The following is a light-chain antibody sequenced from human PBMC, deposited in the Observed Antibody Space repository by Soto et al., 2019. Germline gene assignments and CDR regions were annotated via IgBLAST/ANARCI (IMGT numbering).Light chain of an antibody. CDR2: AAS. J-gene: IGKJ5*01. CDR1: QSISSY. Sequence: IQMTHSPSSLSASLEYIVTIPXXASQSISSYLNWYQQKPGKAPKLLIYAASSLQSGVPSRFSGSGSGTDFTLTISSLQPEDFATYYCQQSYSTPITFGQGTRLEIK. CDR3: QQSYSTPIT. V-gene: IGKV1-39*01.